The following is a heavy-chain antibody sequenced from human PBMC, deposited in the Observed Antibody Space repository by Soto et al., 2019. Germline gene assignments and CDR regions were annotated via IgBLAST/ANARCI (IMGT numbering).Heavy chain of an antibody. CDR1: GFTFSNAW. V-gene: IGHV3-15*07. Sequence: GGSLRLSCAASGFTFSNAWMNWVRQAPGKGLEWVGRIKSKTDGGTTDYAAPVKGRFTISRDDSKNTLYLQMNSLKTEDTAVYYCTTEGTGYCSGGSCYGRDYWGQGTLVTVSS. J-gene: IGHJ4*02. CDR2: IKSKTDGGTT. D-gene: IGHD2-15*01. CDR3: TTEGTGYCSGGSCYGRDY.